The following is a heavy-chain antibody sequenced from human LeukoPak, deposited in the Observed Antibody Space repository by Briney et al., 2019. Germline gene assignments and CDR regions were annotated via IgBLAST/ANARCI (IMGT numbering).Heavy chain of an antibody. J-gene: IGHJ4*02. CDR2: IYYSGST. V-gene: IGHV4-39*01. Sequence: SETLSLTCTVSGGSISSSSYYWGWIRQPPGKGLEWIGSIYYSGSTYYNPSLKSRVTISVDTSKNQFSLKLSSVTAADTAVYYCAGKVGYYDFWSRYYNPYYFDYWGQGTLVTVSS. CDR3: AGKVGYYDFWSRYYNPYYFDY. CDR1: GGSISSSSYY. D-gene: IGHD3-3*01.